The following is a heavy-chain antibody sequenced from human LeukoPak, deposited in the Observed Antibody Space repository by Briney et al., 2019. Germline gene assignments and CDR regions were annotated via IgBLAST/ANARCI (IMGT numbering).Heavy chain of an antibody. CDR1: GFTFSSSW. CDR2: INNDGSST. Sequence: RPGGSLRLSCAASSGFTFSSSWMHWVRQAPGKGLVWVSHINNDGSSTSYADSVKGRFTISRDNAKNTLYLQMNSLRAEDTAVHYCARGERMVTAISSRWRRYFDYWGQGTLVTVSS. J-gene: IGHJ4*02. V-gene: IGHV3-74*01. CDR3: ARGERMVTAISSRWRRYFDY. D-gene: IGHD2-21*02.